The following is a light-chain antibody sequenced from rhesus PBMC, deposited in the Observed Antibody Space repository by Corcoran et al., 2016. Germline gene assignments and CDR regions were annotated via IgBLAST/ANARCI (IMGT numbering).Light chain of an antibody. CDR2: GAS. Sequence: EIVMTQSPATLSLSPGERATLSCRASQSISNSLAWYQQKPVQAPKLLIYGASSRATSIPDRFRCSGSGSEVALTIRRREPEDFGLYYCQQDYSWPRTFGGRTKVEL. CDR3: QQDYSWPRT. J-gene: IGKJ4*01. V-gene: IGKV3-42*02. CDR1: QSISNS.